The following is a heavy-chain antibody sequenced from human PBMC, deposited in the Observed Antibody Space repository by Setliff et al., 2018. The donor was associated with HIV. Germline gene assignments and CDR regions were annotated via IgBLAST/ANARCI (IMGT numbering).Heavy chain of an antibody. J-gene: IGHJ1*01. CDR1: NVSINSYY. Sequence: SETLSLTCTVSNVSINSYYWSWIRQPPGRALEWVGRIYSSGKTNYNPSLKSRLTMSIDTSKNQFSLMLNSVTAADTAVYFCARDPYCSGDGCFRYYQHWGRGTQVTVSS. CDR3: ARDPYCSGDGCFRYYQH. V-gene: IGHV4-4*07. D-gene: IGHD2-15*01. CDR2: IYSSGKT.